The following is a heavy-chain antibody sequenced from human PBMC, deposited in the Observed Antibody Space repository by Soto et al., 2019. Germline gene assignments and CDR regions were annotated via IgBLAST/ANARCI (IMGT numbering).Heavy chain of an antibody. CDR3: ARGRWFDP. CDR2: IYSSGTT. J-gene: IGHJ5*02. Sequence: SETLSLTCTVSGGSMSNDYWNWIRQPPGKGLEWIGYIYSSGTTNYNPSLERRVTISVDTSKNQFSLNLNSVTAADTAMYYCARGRWFDPWGQGTLVTVSS. CDR1: GGSMSNDY. V-gene: IGHV4-59*01.